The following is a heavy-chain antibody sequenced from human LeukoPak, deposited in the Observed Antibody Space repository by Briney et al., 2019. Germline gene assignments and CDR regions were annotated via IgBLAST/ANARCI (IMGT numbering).Heavy chain of an antibody. CDR3: ARDVRPLIHAFDI. J-gene: IGHJ3*02. CDR2: IYYTGST. Sequence: PSDTLSLTCTVSGASISSSYWSWIRQPPGEGLEWIGYIYYTGSTNYNPSLKSRVTISVDTSKNQFSLNLNSVTAADAAVYYCARDVRPLIHAFDIWGQGTMVTVSS. CDR1: GASISSSY. V-gene: IGHV4-59*01.